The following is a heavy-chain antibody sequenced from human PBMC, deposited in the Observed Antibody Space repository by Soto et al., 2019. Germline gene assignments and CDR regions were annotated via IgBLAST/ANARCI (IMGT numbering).Heavy chain of an antibody. V-gene: IGHV3-48*01. J-gene: IGHJ6*02. Sequence: GGSLRLSCAASGFTFSSYSMNWVRQAPGKGLEWVSYISSSSSTIYYADSVKGRFTISRDNAKNSLYLQMNSLRAEDTAVYYCARDRGSGSGSYSYYYYGMDVWGQGTTVTVSS. CDR1: GFTFSSYS. D-gene: IGHD3-10*01. CDR3: ARDRGSGSGSYSYYYYGMDV. CDR2: ISSSSSTI.